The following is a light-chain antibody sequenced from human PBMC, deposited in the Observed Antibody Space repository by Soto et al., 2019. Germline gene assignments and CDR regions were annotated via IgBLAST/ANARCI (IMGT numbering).Light chain of an antibody. CDR1: QDISSW. CDR3: QQTNHFPPT. J-gene: IGKJ3*01. Sequence: DIQMTQSPSSVSASVGDRVTITCRASQDISSWLAWYQQKPGKAPKVLIYAASNLQSGVPSRFSGSGSGTDFTLIISSLQPEDFATYYRQQTNHFPPTFGPGTKVDI. V-gene: IGKV1D-12*01. CDR2: AAS.